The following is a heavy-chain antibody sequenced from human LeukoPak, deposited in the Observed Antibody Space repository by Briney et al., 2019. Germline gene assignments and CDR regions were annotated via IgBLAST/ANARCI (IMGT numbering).Heavy chain of an antibody. Sequence: PSETLSLTCAVYGGSFSGYYWSWIRQPPGKGLEWIGEINHSGSTNYNPSLKSRVTISVDTSKNQFSLKLSSVTAADTAVYYCARGRPVGYDFWSGYYRLDYWGQGTLVTVSS. J-gene: IGHJ4*02. CDR2: INHSGST. CDR3: ARGRPVGYDFWSGYYRLDY. D-gene: IGHD3-3*01. V-gene: IGHV4-34*01. CDR1: GGSFSGYY.